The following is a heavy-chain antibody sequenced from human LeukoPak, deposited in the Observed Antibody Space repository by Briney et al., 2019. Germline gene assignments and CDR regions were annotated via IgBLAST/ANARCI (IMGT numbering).Heavy chain of an antibody. CDR2: MNPNSGNT. CDR3: ARSPDDYGDYRTENWFDP. D-gene: IGHD4-17*01. Sequence: GASVKVSCKASGYTFTSYDINWVRQATGQGLEWMGWMNPNSGNTGYAQKFQGRVTMTRNTSISTAYMELSSLRSEDTAVYYCARSPDDYGDYRTENWFDPWGQGTLVTVSS. CDR1: GYTFTSYD. J-gene: IGHJ5*02. V-gene: IGHV1-8*01.